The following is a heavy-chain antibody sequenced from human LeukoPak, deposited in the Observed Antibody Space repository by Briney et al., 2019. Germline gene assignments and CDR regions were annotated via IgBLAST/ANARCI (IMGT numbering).Heavy chain of an antibody. Sequence: ASVKVSCKASGYTFTSYDINWVRQATGQGLEWMGWMNPNSGSTGYAQKFQGRVTMTRNTSISTAYMELSSLRSEDTAVYYCARGFVAGSWYNYWGQGTLVTVSS. D-gene: IGHD6-13*01. V-gene: IGHV1-8*01. CDR1: GYTFTSYD. CDR3: ARGFVAGSWYNY. CDR2: MNPNSGST. J-gene: IGHJ4*02.